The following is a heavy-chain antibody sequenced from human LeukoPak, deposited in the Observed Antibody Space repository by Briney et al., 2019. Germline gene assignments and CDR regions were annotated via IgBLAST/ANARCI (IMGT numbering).Heavy chain of an antibody. J-gene: IGHJ4*02. CDR3: ARYSSGYSTFDY. Sequence: GGSLRLSCAASGFTFSSYEMNWVRQAPGKGLEWVSYISSSGSTIYYADSVKGRFTISRDNAKNSLYLQMNSLRAEDTAVYYCARYSSGYSTFDYWGQGTLVTVSS. V-gene: IGHV3-48*03. D-gene: IGHD3-22*01. CDR2: ISSSGSTI. CDR1: GFTFSSYE.